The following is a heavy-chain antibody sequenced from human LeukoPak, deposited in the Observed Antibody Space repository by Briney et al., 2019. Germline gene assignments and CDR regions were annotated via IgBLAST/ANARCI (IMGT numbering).Heavy chain of an antibody. CDR3: AKDSEYYDFWSGCMDV. Sequence: GRSLGLSCAASGFTFSSYGMHWVRQAPGKGLEWVAVISYDGSNKYYADSVKGRFTISRDNSKNTLYLQMNSLRAEDTAVYYCAKDSEYYDFWSGCMDVWGQGTTVTVSS. D-gene: IGHD3-3*01. CDR2: ISYDGSNK. J-gene: IGHJ6*02. V-gene: IGHV3-30*18. CDR1: GFTFSSYG.